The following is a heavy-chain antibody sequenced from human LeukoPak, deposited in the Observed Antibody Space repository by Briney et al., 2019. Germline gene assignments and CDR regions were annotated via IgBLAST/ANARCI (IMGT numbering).Heavy chain of an antibody. CDR2: ISSNGGGT. J-gene: IGHJ4*02. CDR1: GFTFSSYA. D-gene: IGHD6-19*01. Sequence: PGGSLRLSCSASGFTFSSYAMHWVRQAPGKGLEYVSAISSNGGGTYYADSVKGRFTISRDHSKNTLYLQMSSLRAEDTAVYYCVKDLGQQWLVSYFDYWGQGTLVTVSS. V-gene: IGHV3-64D*06. CDR3: VKDLGQQWLVSYFDY.